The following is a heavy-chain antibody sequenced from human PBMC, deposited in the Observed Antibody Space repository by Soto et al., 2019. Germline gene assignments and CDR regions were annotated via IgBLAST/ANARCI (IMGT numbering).Heavy chain of an antibody. Sequence: PSETLSLTCTVSGGSISSYYWSWIRQPAGKGLEWIGRIYTSGSTNYNPSLKSRVTMSVDTSKNQFSLKLSSVTAADTAVYYCARDQYYDFWSGSANNWFDPWGQGTLVTVSS. D-gene: IGHD3-3*01. V-gene: IGHV4-4*07. CDR2: IYTSGST. CDR1: GGSISSYY. J-gene: IGHJ5*02. CDR3: ARDQYYDFWSGSANNWFDP.